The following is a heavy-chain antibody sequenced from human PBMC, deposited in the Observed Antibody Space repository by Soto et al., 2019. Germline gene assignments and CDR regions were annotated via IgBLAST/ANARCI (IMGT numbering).Heavy chain of an antibody. CDR3: STVLEWWLIQSF. J-gene: IGHJ4*02. Sequence: EVQLVESGGGLVKPGGSLRLSCVVSGFTFSNAWMNWVRQAPGKGLEWVGRIESKTNGEKTDYATPVKGRFTISRDDSKNTLYLQMNSLEPEDTAVYYCSTVLEWWLIQSFWGQGTLVTVSS. CDR2: IESKTNGEKT. V-gene: IGHV3-15*07. D-gene: IGHD2-15*01. CDR1: GFTFSNAW.